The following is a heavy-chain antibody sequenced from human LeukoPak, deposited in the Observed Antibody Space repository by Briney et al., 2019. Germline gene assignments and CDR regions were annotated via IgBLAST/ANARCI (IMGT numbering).Heavy chain of an antibody. CDR2: ISSSSSYI. J-gene: IGHJ6*02. CDR1: GFTFSSYS. CDR3: ARDPTLRYFDWSPYYYYGMDV. V-gene: IGHV3-21*01. Sequence: GGSLRLSCAASGFTFSSYSMNWVRQAPGKGLEWVSSISSSSSYIYYADSVKGRFTISRDNAKNSLYLQMNSLRAEDTAVYYCARDPTLRYFDWSPYYYYGMDVWGQGTTVTVSS. D-gene: IGHD3-9*01.